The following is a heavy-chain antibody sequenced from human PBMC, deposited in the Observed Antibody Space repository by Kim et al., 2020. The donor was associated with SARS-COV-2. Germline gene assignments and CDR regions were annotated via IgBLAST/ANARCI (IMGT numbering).Heavy chain of an antibody. Sequence: YSTPSLKSRVTISVDTSKNQFSLKLSSVTAADTAVYYCARDRIAARVTDYWGQGTLVTVSS. J-gene: IGHJ4*02. CDR3: ARDRIAARVTDY. V-gene: IGHV4-31*02. D-gene: IGHD6-6*01.